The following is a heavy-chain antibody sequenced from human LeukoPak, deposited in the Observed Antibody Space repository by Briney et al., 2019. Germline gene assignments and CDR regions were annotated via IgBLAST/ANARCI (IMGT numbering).Heavy chain of an antibody. V-gene: IGHV3-30*18. CDR2: ISYDGSNK. CDR3: AKDFKPYYYGSGSSLDY. Sequence: GGSLRLSCAASGFTFSSYGMHWVRQAPGKGLEWVAVISYDGSNKYYADSVKGRFTISRDNSRNTLYLQMNSLRAEDTAVYYCAKDFKPYYYGSGSSLDYWGQGTLVTVSS. CDR1: GFTFSSYG. D-gene: IGHD3-10*01. J-gene: IGHJ4*02.